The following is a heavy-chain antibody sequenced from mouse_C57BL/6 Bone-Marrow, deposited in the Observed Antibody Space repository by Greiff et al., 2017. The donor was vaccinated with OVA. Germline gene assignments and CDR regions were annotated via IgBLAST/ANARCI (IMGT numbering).Heavy chain of an antibody. D-gene: IGHD2-2*01. Sequence: VQLQQSGAELARPGASVKLSCKASGYTFTSHGISWVKQRTGQGLEWIGEIYPRSGNTYYNEKFKGKATLTADKSSSTAYMELRSLTSEDSAVYFCARVDYGYDCWYFDVWGTGTTVTVSS. J-gene: IGHJ1*03. CDR1: GYTFTSHG. CDR3: ARVDYGYDCWYFDV. CDR2: IYPRSGNT. V-gene: IGHV1-81*01.